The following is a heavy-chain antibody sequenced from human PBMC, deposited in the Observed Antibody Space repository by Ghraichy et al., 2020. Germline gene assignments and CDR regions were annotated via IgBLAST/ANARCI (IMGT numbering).Heavy chain of an antibody. CDR3: ARDLERSGGSGSYFSPDPRSNDY. D-gene: IGHD1-26*01. CDR2: INPNSGGT. J-gene: IGHJ4*02. CDR1: GYTFTGYY. Sequence: ASVKVSCKASGYTFTGYYMHWVRQAPGQGLEWMGRINPNSGGTNYAQKFQGRVTMTRDTSISTAYMELSRLRSDDTAVYYCARDLERSGGSGSYFSPDPRSNDYWGQGTLVTVSS. V-gene: IGHV1-2*06.